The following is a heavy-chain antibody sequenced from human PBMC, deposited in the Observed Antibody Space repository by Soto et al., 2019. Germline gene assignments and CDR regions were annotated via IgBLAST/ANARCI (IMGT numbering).Heavy chain of an antibody. CDR2: IYYSGST. J-gene: IGHJ3*02. V-gene: IGHV4-59*08. Sequence: PSETLSLTCTVSGGSISSYYWSWIRQPPGKGLEWIGYIYYSGSTNYNPSLKSRVTISVDTSKNQFSLKLSSVTAADTAVYYCARHQGKYYEGWSGYYAPDAFDIWGKGTMVTVSS. CDR1: GGSISSYY. CDR3: ARHQGKYYEGWSGYYAPDAFDI. D-gene: IGHD3-3*01.